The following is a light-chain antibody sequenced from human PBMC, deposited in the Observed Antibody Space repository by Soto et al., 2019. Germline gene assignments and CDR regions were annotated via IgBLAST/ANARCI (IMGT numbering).Light chain of an antibody. Sequence: EIVLIQSPATLSLSPGERATLSCRASQSVSSNLAWYQQNPGQAPRLLIFDASNRATGIPARFSGSGSGTDFTLTISSLEPEDFAVYYCQQRSYWLTFGGGTKVEI. J-gene: IGKJ4*01. V-gene: IGKV3-11*01. CDR2: DAS. CDR3: QQRSYWLT. CDR1: QSVSSN.